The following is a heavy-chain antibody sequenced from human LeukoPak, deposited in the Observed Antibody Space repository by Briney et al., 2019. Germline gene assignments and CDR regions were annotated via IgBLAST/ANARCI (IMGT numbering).Heavy chain of an antibody. CDR1: GFTFSSYA. CDR2: IYSGGST. V-gene: IGHV3-66*01. CDR3: ARDDVVPAAIKSNYYYYYGMDV. D-gene: IGHD2-2*02. J-gene: IGHJ6*02. Sequence: GGSLRLSCAASGFTFSSYAMSWVRQAPGKGLEWVSVIYSGGSTYYADSVKGRFTISRDNSKNTLYLQMNSLRAEDTAVYYCARDDVVPAAIKSNYYYYYGMDVWGQGTTVTVSS.